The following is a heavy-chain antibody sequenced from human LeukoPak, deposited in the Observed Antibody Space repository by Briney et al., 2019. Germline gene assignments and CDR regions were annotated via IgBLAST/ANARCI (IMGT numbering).Heavy chain of an antibody. CDR2: ISSSSSYI. Sequence: PGGSLRLSCAASGFTFSSYSMNWVRQAPGKGLEWVSSISSSSSYIYYADSVKGRFTISRDNAKNSLYLQMNSLRAEDTAVYYCARVAEDDYVWGSYRWKGGDAAFDIWGQGTMVTVSS. D-gene: IGHD3-16*02. CDR1: GFTFSSYS. V-gene: IGHV3-21*01. CDR3: ARVAEDDYVWGSYRWKGGDAAFDI. J-gene: IGHJ3*02.